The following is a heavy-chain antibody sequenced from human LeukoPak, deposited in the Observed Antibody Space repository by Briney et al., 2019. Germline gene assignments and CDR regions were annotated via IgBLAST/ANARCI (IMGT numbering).Heavy chain of an antibody. Sequence: GSSVKVSCKAAGGTFSSYAISWVRQAPGQGLEWMGGIIPIFGTANYAQKFQGRVTITTGESTSTAYMELSSLRSEDTAVYYCARGAQLRYFDWLLFGWGQGTLVTVSS. CDR3: ARGAQLRYFDWLLFG. V-gene: IGHV1-69*05. J-gene: IGHJ4*02. CDR2: IIPIFGTA. CDR1: GGTFSSYA. D-gene: IGHD3-9*01.